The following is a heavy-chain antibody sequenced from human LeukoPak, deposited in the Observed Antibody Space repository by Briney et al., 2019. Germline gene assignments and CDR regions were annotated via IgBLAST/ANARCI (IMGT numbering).Heavy chain of an antibody. CDR3: ARVLHDYGDDESSDY. D-gene: IGHD4-17*01. CDR1: GFTVSSNY. Sequence: GGSLRLSCAASGFTVSSNYMSWVRQAPGKGLEWVSVIYSGGSTYYADSVKGRFTISRDNAKNSPYLQMNSLRAEDTAVYYCARVLHDYGDDESSDYWGQGTLVTVSS. J-gene: IGHJ4*02. V-gene: IGHV3-66*01. CDR2: IYSGGST.